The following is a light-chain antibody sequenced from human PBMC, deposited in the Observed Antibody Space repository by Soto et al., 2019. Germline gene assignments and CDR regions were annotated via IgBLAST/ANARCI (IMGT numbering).Light chain of an antibody. CDR2: STN. CDR1: SGSVSTSYY. J-gene: IGLJ3*02. CDR3: VLYMGSGIWV. Sequence: QAVVTQEPSFSVSPGGTVTLTCGLSSGSVSTSYYPSWSQQTPGQAPRTLIYSTNTRSSGVPDRFSGSILGNKAALTITGAQTDDESDYYCVLYMGSGIWVFGGGTQLTVL. V-gene: IGLV8-61*01.